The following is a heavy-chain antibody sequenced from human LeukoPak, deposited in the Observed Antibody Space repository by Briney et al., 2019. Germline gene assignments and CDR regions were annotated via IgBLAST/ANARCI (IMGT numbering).Heavy chain of an antibody. CDR1: GFTFSSYA. CDR3: ARDRDSSGYLDY. Sequence: PGRSLRLSCAASGFTFSSYAMHWVRQAPGKGLEWVAVISYDGSNKYYADSVKGRFTISRDNSKNTLYLQMNSLRAEDTAVYYCARDRDSSGYLDYWAREPWSPSPQ. V-gene: IGHV3-30*01. D-gene: IGHD3-22*01. CDR2: ISYDGSNK. J-gene: IGHJ4*02.